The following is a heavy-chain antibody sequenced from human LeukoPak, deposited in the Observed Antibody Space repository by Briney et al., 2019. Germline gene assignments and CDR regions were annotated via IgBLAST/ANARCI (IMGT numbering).Heavy chain of an antibody. V-gene: IGHV3-23*01. CDR3: AKDRDIILMGHGMDV. J-gene: IGHJ6*02. Sequence: GGSLRLSCAASGFTFTSFAMTWVRQAPGKGLEWVSTIGGRAGSTDYADSVKGRFTISRDNSKNTLYLQMNNLRTEDTAVYYCAKDRDIILMGHGMDVWGQGATVTVSS. D-gene: IGHD3-10*01. CDR2: IGGRAGST. CDR1: GFTFTSFA.